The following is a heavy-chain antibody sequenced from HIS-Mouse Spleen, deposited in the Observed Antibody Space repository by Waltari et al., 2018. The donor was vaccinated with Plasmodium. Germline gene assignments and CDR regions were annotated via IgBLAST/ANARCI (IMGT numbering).Heavy chain of an antibody. CDR2: ISYDGSNK. Sequence: QVQLVESGGGVVQPGRSLRLSGAASGFTFSSYGMHWVRQAPGKGLEWVAVISYDGSNKNYADSVKGRFTISRDNSKNTLYLQMNSLRAEDTAVYYCAKEVLGYYDFWSRPDYWGQGTLVTVSS. V-gene: IGHV3-30*18. D-gene: IGHD3-3*01. J-gene: IGHJ4*02. CDR1: GFTFSSYG. CDR3: AKEVLGYYDFWSRPDY.